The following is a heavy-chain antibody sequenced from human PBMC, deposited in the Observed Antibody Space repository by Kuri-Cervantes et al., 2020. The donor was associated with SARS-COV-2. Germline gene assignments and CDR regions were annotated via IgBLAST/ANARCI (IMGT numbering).Heavy chain of an antibody. CDR1: GFTFTGSA. V-gene: IGHV1-58*01. CDR3: AADYGGNTYYYYYGMDV. Sequence: SVKVSCKASGFTFTGSAVQWVRQARGQRLEWIGWIVVGSGNTNYAQKFQERVTITRDMSTSTAYMELSSLRSEDTAVYYCAADYGGNTYYYYYGMDVWGQGTTVTVSS. CDR2: IVVGSGNT. D-gene: IGHD4-23*01. J-gene: IGHJ6*02.